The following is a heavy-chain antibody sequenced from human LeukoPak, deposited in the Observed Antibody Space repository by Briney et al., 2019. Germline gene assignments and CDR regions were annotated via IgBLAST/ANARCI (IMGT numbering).Heavy chain of an antibody. CDR2: ISGSGGST. D-gene: IGHD3-3*01. CDR1: GFTFSSYA. Sequence: PGGSLRLSCAASGFTFSSYAMSWVRQAPGKGLECVSAISGSGGSTYYADSVKGRFTISRDNSKNTLYLQMNSLRAEDTAVYYCAKVNSAYDFWSGYYTSVSGWFDPWGQGTLVTVSS. CDR3: AKVNSAYDFWSGYYTSVSGWFDP. V-gene: IGHV3-23*01. J-gene: IGHJ5*02.